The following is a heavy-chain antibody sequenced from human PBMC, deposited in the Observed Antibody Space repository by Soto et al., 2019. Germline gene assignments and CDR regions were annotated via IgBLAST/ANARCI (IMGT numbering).Heavy chain of an antibody. Sequence: QVQLMQSGAEVKKPGASVKVSCKASGYTFTSYGISWVRQAPGQGLEWMGWISAYNGNTNYAQKLQGRVTMTTDTSTSTAYMELRSLSSDVTAVYYCARDSYCSGGSCYRGYFDYWGQGTLVTVSS. V-gene: IGHV1-18*01. CDR2: ISAYNGNT. CDR1: GYTFTSYG. J-gene: IGHJ4*02. CDR3: ARDSYCSGGSCYRGYFDY. D-gene: IGHD2-15*01.